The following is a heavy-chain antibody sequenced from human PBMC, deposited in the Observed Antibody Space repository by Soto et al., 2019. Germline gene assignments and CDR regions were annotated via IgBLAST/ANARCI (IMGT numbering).Heavy chain of an antibody. V-gene: IGHV1-18*01. CDR2: ISAYNGNT. Sequence: ASVKVSCKASGYTFTSYGISWVRQAPGQGLEWMGWISAYNGNTNYAQKLQGRVTMTTDTSTSTAYMELRSLRSDDTAVYYCARDRRYDFWSGYSGNNWFDPWGQGTLVTVSS. CDR1: GYTFTSYG. CDR3: ARDRRYDFWSGYSGNNWFDP. J-gene: IGHJ5*02. D-gene: IGHD3-3*01.